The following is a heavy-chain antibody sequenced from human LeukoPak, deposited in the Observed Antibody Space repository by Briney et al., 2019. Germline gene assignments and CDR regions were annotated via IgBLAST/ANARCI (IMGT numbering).Heavy chain of an antibody. J-gene: IGHJ4*02. CDR2: INHSGST. CDR3: ARAKPRYYYDSSGYYRD. V-gene: IGHV4-34*01. D-gene: IGHD3-22*01. CDR1: GGSFSGYY. Sequence: SETLSLTCAVYGGSFSGYYWGWIRQPPGKGLEWIGEINHSGSTNYNPSLKSRVTISVDTSKNQFSLKLSSVTAADTAVYYCARAKPRYYYDSSGYYRDWGQGTLVTVSS.